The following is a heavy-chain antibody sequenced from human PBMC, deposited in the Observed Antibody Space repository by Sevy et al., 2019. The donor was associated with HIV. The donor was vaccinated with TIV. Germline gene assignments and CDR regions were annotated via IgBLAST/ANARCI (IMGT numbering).Heavy chain of an antibody. CDR3: ARDLASGSFFSLYLDY. D-gene: IGHD3-10*01. V-gene: IGHV3-11*01. J-gene: IGHJ4*02. CDR2: ISSSGTII. Sequence: GGSLRLSCAASGLNVSDYFMSWIRQAPGKRPEWVSYISSSGTIIYYSDSVKGRFTISRDNAKNSLYLQMNSLRAEDTALYYCARDLASGSFFSLYLDYWGQGTLVTVSS. CDR1: GLNVSDYF.